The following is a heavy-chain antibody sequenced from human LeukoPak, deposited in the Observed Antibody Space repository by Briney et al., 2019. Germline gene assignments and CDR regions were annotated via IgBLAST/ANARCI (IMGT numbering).Heavy chain of an antibody. CDR2: IYYSGIT. D-gene: IGHD3-22*01. CDR1: GGSISSGDYY. Sequence: PSETLSLTCTVSGGSISSGDYYWSWIRQHPGKDLEWIGYIYYSGITYYNPSLKSRVTISVDTSRTQFSLKLSSVTAADTAVYYCARSVVRDYYYGMDVWGQGTTVTVSS. V-gene: IGHV4-31*03. CDR3: ARSVVRDYYYGMDV. J-gene: IGHJ6*02.